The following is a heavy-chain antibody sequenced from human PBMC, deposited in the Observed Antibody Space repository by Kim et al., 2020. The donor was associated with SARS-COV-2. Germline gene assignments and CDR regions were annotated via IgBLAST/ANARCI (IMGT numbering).Heavy chain of an antibody. CDR1: GFTFSNAW. CDR3: TTREYYYGSGSFYYYYGMDV. V-gene: IGHV3-15*01. Sequence: GGSLRLSCAASGFTFSNAWMSWVRQAPGKGLEWVGRIKSKTDGGTTDYAAPVKGRFTISRDDSKNTLYLQMNSLKTEDTAVYYCTTREYYYGSGSFYYYYGMDVWGQGTTVTVSS. J-gene: IGHJ6*02. CDR2: IKSKTDGGTT. D-gene: IGHD3-10*01.